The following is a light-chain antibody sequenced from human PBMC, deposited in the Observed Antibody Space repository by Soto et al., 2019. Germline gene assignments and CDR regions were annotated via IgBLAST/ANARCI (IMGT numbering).Light chain of an antibody. Sequence: PRILSLSPRASATRSCRVSQSVSSSYLAWYQQKPGQAPRLLIYGASSRATGIPDRFSGSGSGTDFTLTISRLEPEDFAVYYCQQYGSSRFTFGPGSNVDIK. CDR3: QQYGSSRFT. CDR1: QSVSSSY. CDR2: GAS. J-gene: IGKJ3*01. V-gene: IGKV3-20*01.